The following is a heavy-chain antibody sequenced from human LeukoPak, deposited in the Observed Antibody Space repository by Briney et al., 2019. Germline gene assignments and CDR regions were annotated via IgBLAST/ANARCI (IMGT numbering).Heavy chain of an antibody. CDR2: ISTYNDNT. Sequence: ASVKVSCTASGYTFTTYGVTWVRQAPGQRLEWMGWISTYNDNTNYAQKFQGRVTMTTDTSTSTVYMELRSLTSDDTAIYYCARQVDTTMALPDYWGQGTLVTVSS. J-gene: IGHJ4*02. V-gene: IGHV1-18*01. CDR3: ARQVDTTMALPDY. CDR1: GYTFTTYG. D-gene: IGHD5-18*01.